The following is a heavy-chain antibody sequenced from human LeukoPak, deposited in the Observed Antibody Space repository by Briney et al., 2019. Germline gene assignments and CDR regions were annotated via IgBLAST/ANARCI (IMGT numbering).Heavy chain of an antibody. J-gene: IGHJ5*02. CDR2: IYTSGST. D-gene: IGHD6-19*01. V-gene: IGHV4-4*07. Sequence: PSETLPLTCTVSGGSISSYYWSWIRQPAGKGLEWIGRIYTSGSTNYNPSLKSRVTMSVDTSKNQFSLKLSSVTAADTAVYYCASDMTGYSSGWYGNWFDPWGQGTLVTVSS. CDR3: ASDMTGYSSGWYGNWFDP. CDR1: GGSISSYY.